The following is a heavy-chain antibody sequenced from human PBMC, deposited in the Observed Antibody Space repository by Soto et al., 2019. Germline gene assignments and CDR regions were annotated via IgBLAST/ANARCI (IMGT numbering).Heavy chain of an antibody. J-gene: IGHJ6*03. CDR1: GGTFSGYY. CDR2: INHSGST. D-gene: IGHD6-6*01. Sequence: PSLIMPLTYAVDGGTFSGYYFSWIRKHPRKGLEWIGEINHSGSTNYNPSLKSRVTISVDTSKNQFSLKLSSVTAADTAVYYCARVYVSSIAARRVRDYYYYYMDVWGKGTTVTVSS. CDR3: ARVYVSSIAARRVRDYYYYYMDV. V-gene: IGHV4-34*01.